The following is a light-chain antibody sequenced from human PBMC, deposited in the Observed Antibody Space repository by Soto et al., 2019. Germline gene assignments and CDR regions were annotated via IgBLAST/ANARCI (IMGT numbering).Light chain of an antibody. J-gene: IGLJ1*01. Sequence: QSVLAQPASVSGSPGQSITISCAGSSRDIGGYDFVSWCQQHPGEVPKLIIFDVSDRPSGVSDRFSGSKSGDTASLTISGLQVEDEADYYCSSFSNSDTPYVFGTGTKVTVL. CDR2: DVS. V-gene: IGLV2-14*03. CDR3: SSFSNSDTPYV. CDR1: SRDIGGYDF.